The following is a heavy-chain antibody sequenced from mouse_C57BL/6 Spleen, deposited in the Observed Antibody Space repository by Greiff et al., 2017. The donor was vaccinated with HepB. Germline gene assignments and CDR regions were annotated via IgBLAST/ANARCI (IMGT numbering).Heavy chain of an antibody. J-gene: IGHJ4*01. CDR3: ARLQEKDYYGSSRYAKDY. CDR1: GYSFTDYN. Sequence: VQLKESGPELVKPGASVKISCKASGYSFTDYNMNWVKQSNGKRLEWIGVINPNYGTTSYNQKFKGKATFTVDQSSSTAYMQLNSLTSEDSAVYYCARLQEKDYYGSSRYAKDYWGQGTSVTVSS. D-gene: IGHD1-1*01. CDR2: INPNYGTT. V-gene: IGHV1-39*01.